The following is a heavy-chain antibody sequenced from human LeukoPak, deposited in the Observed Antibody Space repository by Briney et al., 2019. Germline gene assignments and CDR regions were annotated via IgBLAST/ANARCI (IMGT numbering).Heavy chain of an antibody. CDR2: INSEGTST. D-gene: IGHD3-10*01. CDR3: ARDMDRYYMDV. J-gene: IGHJ6*03. Sequence: GGSLRLSCAASGFTFSSYWMHWVRQVPGKGLVRVSRINSEGTSTGYADSVKGRFTISRDNAKNTLYLQMNSLRAEDTAVYYCARDMDRYYMDVWGKGTTVTVSS. CDR1: GFTFSSYW. V-gene: IGHV3-74*01.